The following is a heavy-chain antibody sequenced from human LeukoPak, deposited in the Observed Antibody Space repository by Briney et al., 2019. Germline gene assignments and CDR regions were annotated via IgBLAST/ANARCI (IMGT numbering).Heavy chain of an antibody. CDR1: GFIFSHYG. Sequence: GGSLRLSCAASGFIFSHYGMLWVRQAPGKGLEWVADIWSDATNSIYAGSVEGRFTISTDNSQNTLFLQMNSLRAEDTAMYYCARNAQRDFDYSNSLEYWGHGTLVAVSS. D-gene: IGHD4-11*01. CDR3: ARNAQRDFDYSNSLEY. J-gene: IGHJ4*01. V-gene: IGHV3-33*01. CDR2: IWSDATNS.